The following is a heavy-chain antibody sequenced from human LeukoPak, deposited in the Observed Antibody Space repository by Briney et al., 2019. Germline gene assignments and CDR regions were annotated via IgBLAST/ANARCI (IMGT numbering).Heavy chain of an antibody. CDR3: AREEYSGSYYFDY. J-gene: IGHJ4*01. CDR1: GFTFSSYS. V-gene: IGHV3-21*01. CDR2: ISSSSSYI. D-gene: IGHD1-26*01. Sequence: PGGSLRLSCAASGFTFSSYSMDWVRQAPGKGLEWVSSISSSSSYIYYADSLKGRFTISRDNAQNSLYLQMNSLGAGDTDVYYCAREEYSGSYYFDYWGRGNLVTFSS.